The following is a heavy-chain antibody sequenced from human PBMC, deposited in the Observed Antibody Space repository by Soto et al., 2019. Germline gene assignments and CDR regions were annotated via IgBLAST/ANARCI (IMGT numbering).Heavy chain of an antibody. CDR3: ARELPQYQLLFVRDYYYYYGMDV. J-gene: IGHJ6*02. CDR2: IWYDGSNK. V-gene: IGHV3-33*01. Sequence: QVQLVESGGGVVQPGRSLRLSCAASGFTFSSYGMHWVRQAPGKGLEWVAVIWYDGSNKYYADSVKGRFTISRDNSKNTLYLQMNSLRAEDTAVYYCARELPQYQLLFVRDYYYYYGMDVWGQGTTVTVSS. D-gene: IGHD2-2*01. CDR1: GFTFSSYG.